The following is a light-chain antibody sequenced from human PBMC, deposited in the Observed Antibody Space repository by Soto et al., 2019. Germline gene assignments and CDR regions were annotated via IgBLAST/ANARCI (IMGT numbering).Light chain of an antibody. Sequence: DIQMTQSPSTLSASVGDRVTITCRASQSISTWLAWYQQKPGKAPKLLISDASRLLSGVPSTFSGSASGTEFPLAISSLQPDDLATYYCQPYATSSYTFGQGTKLEIK. CDR3: QPYATSSYT. CDR1: QSISTW. CDR2: DAS. V-gene: IGKV1-5*01. J-gene: IGKJ2*01.